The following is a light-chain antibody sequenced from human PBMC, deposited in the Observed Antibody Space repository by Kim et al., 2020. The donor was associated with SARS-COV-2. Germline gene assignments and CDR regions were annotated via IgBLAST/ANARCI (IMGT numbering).Light chain of an antibody. J-gene: IGLJ2*01. CDR3: QVWDSTSDHGV. CDR2: YDR. CDR1: DIGGTS. V-gene: IGLV3-21*04. Sequence: APGMTAKITCGGKDIGGTSVHWDQQKAGQAHLLVIHYDRDRPSGIPERFSGSKSGNTATLTISRVEAGDEADYYCQVWDSTSDHGVFGGGTQLTVL.